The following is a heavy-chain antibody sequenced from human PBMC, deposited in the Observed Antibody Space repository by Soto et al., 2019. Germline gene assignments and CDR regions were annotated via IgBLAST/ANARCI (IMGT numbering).Heavy chain of an antibody. Sequence: KKTQASVKVSCKASGYTFTSYAMHWVRQAPGQRLEWMGWINAGNGNTKYSQKFQGRVTITRDTSASTAYMELSSLRSEDTAVYYCARAIGDYPFDYWGQGTLVTVSS. CDR3: ARAIGDYPFDY. CDR2: INAGNGNT. CDR1: GYTFTSYA. D-gene: IGHD4-17*01. J-gene: IGHJ4*02. V-gene: IGHV1-3*01.